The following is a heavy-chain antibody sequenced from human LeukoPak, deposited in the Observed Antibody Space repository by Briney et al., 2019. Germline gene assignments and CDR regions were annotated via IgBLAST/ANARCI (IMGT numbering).Heavy chain of an antibody. CDR1: GGSISSYY. Sequence: SETLSLTCTVSGGSISSYYWSWIRQPPGKGLEWIGYIYYSGSTNYNPSLKSRVTISVDTSKNQFSLKLSSVTAADAAVYYCARDWSKSGGAGYFDYWGQGTLVTVSS. CDR3: ARDWSKSGGAGYFDY. J-gene: IGHJ4*02. CDR2: IYYSGST. V-gene: IGHV4-59*01. D-gene: IGHD3-16*01.